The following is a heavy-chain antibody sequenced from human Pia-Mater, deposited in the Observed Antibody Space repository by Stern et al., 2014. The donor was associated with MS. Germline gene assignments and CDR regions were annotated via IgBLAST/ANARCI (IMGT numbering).Heavy chain of an antibody. D-gene: IGHD5-24*01. CDR1: GFNLRDYS. J-gene: IGHJ4*02. CDR3: VRTWRENTFDS. CDR2: VSNTGTAI. Sequence: EVQLVESGGDLGQPGGSLRLSCAASGFNLRDYSMSWVRHAPGKGLEWVSFVSNTGTAIYYADSVKGRFTISRDMASNSLYLQMNSLRDEDTAVYYCVRTWRENTFDSWGQGILVTVSS. V-gene: IGHV3-48*02.